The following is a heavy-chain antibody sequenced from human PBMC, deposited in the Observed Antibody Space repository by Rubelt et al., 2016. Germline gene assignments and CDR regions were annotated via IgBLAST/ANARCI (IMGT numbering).Heavy chain of an antibody. CDR1: GFTFSSYA. CDR2: ISYDGSNK. V-gene: IGHV3-30*04. D-gene: IGHD5-18*01. J-gene: IGHJ6*02. Sequence: QVQLVESGGGVVQPGRSLRLSCAASGFTFSSYAMHWVRQAPGKGLEWVAVISYDGSNKYYADSVKGRFTSSRDNSKNTLYLQMNSLRAEDTAVYYCARDVGYSYGYGMDVWGQGTTVTVSS. CDR3: ARDVGYSYGYGMDV.